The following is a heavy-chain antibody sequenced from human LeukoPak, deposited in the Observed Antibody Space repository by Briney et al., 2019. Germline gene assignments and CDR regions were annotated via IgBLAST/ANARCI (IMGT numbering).Heavy chain of an antibody. CDR3: ARGDNYDGGWVDY. J-gene: IGHJ4*02. CDR2: INHSGST. D-gene: IGHD3-10*01. CDR1: GGSFSGYY. V-gene: IGHV4-34*01. Sequence: PSETLSLTCAVYGGSFSGYYWSWIRQPPGKGLEWIGEINHSGSTNYNPSLKSRVTISVDTSKNQFSLKLSSVTAADTAVYYCARGDNYDGGWVDYWGQGTLVTVSS.